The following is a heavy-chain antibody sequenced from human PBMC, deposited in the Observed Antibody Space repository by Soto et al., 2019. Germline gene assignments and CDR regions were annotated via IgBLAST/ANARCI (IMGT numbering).Heavy chain of an antibody. CDR2: IIPILGIA. CDR3: ASHSSSWYADYYYYMDV. D-gene: IGHD6-13*01. J-gene: IGHJ6*03. V-gene: IGHV1-69*02. CDR1: GGTFSSYT. Sequence: SVKVSCKASGGTFSSYTISWVRQAPGQGLEWMGRIIPILGIANYAQKFQGRVTITRDTSASTAYMELSSLRSEDTAVYYCASHSSSWYADYYYYMDVWGKGTTVTVSS.